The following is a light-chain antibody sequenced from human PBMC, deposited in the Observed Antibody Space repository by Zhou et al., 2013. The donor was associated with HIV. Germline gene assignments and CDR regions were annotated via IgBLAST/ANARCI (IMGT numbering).Light chain of an antibody. CDR3: LQHNHYPPRYT. CDR2: AAS. CDR1: QGISSY. Sequence: AIRMTQSPSSLSASTGDRVTITCRASQGISSYLAWYQQKPGKAPKLLIYAASTLQSGVPSRFSGSGAGTEFTLTISSLQPEDFATYYCLQHNHYPPRYTFGQGTKLEIK. V-gene: IGKV1-8*01. J-gene: IGKJ2*01.